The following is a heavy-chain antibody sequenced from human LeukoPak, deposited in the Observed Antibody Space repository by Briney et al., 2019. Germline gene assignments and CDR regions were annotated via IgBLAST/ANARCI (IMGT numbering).Heavy chain of an antibody. Sequence: GGSLRLSCAPSGFTFDDYAMHWVRQAPGKGLEWVSLINGDDNNTYYADSVKGRFTISRDNSKNSLHVQMNNLRSEDTALYYCAKQAASGGGVDYWGQGTLVTVAS. CDR2: INGDDNNT. CDR1: GFTFDDYA. J-gene: IGHJ4*02. D-gene: IGHD3-16*01. CDR3: AKQAASGGGVDY. V-gene: IGHV3-43*02.